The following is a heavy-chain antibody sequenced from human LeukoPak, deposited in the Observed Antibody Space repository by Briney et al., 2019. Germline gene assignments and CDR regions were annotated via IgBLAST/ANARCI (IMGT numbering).Heavy chain of an antibody. V-gene: IGHV7-4-1*02. Sequence: GASVKVSCKASGGTFSSYAISWVRQAPGQGLEWMGWINTNTGNPTYAQGFTGRFVFSLDTSVSTAYLQISSLKAEDTAVYYCARSTGTWIQLWLFWGQGTLVTVSS. CDR3: ARSTGTWIQLWLF. CDR1: GGTFSSYA. J-gene: IGHJ4*02. D-gene: IGHD5-18*01. CDR2: INTNTGNP.